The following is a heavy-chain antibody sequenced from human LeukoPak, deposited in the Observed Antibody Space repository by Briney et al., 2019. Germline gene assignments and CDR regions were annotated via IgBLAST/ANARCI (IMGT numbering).Heavy chain of an antibody. J-gene: IGHJ4*02. CDR2: INAGNGNT. CDR1: GYTFTSYA. V-gene: IGHV1-3*01. CDR3: ARSQGEYQLPYFDY. D-gene: IGHD2-2*01. Sequence: GASVKVSCKASGYTFTSYAMHWVRQAPGQRLEWMGWINAGNGNTKYSQKFRGRVTITRDTSASTAYMELSSLRSEDTAVYYCARSQGEYQLPYFDYWGQGTLVTVSS.